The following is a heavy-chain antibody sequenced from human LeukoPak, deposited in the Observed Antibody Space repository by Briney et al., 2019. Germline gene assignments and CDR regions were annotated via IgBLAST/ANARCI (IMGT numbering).Heavy chain of an antibody. V-gene: IGHV4-61*02. CDR2: IYTSGTT. J-gene: IGHJ4*02. CDR3: ATTPRYSGYYDY. D-gene: IGHD5-12*01. CDR1: GGSISSGSYY. Sequence: IPSETLSLTCTVSGGSISSGSYYWSWIRQPAGKGLEWIGRIYTSGTTNYNPSLKSRVTISVDTSKNQFSLKLTSVTAADTAVYYCATTPRYSGYYDYWGQGTLVTVSS.